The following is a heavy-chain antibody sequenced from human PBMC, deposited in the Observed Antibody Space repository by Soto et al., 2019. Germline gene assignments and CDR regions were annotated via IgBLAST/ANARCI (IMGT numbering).Heavy chain of an antibody. CDR2: INHSGST. V-gene: IGHV4-34*01. CDR3: ARSPYSNFYGLDY. Sequence: KPSETLSLTCAVYGGSFSGYYWSWIRQPPGKGLEWIGEINHSGSTNYNPSLKSRVTISVDTSKNQFSLKLSSVTAADTAVYYCARSPYSNFYGLDYWGQGTLVTVSS. CDR1: GGSFSGYY. J-gene: IGHJ4*02. D-gene: IGHD4-4*01.